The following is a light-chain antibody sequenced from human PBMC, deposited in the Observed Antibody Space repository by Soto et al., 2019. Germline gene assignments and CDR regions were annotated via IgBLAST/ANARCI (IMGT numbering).Light chain of an antibody. CDR2: DAS. CDR1: QSVSNN. Sequence: ILMTQSPATLSVSPGERATLSCRASQSVSNNLAWYQQKPGQAPRLLIYDASTRATGIPARFSGSGSGTEFPLNIRGLQSEDFAVYYCQQYNNWPPWTFGQGTKVEIK. V-gene: IGKV3-15*01. CDR3: QQYNNWPPWT. J-gene: IGKJ1*01.